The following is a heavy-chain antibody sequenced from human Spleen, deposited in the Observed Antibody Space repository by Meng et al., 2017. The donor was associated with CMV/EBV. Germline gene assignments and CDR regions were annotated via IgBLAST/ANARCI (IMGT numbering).Heavy chain of an antibody. D-gene: IGHD1-1*01. CDR3: ARDPTGTYYFDY. CDR2: IFPNSGGT. J-gene: IGHJ4*02. CDR1: GYIFTDYY. V-gene: IGHV1-2*02. Sequence: ASVKVSCKASGYIFTDYYIHWVRQAPGQGLEWMGWIFPNSGGTEYAQKFQGRVTMTRDTSINTAYLELNPLRSDDTAVYYCARDPTGTYYFDYWGQGTLVTVSS.